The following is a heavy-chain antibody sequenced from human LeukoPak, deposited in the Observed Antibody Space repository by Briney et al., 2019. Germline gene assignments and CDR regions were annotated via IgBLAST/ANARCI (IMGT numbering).Heavy chain of an antibody. D-gene: IGHD6-19*01. CDR1: GGSFSGYY. Sequence: SETLSLTCAVYGGSFSGYYWSWIRQPPGKGLEWIGEVTHSGSTNYNPSLKSRVTMSIDTSKNQFSLKLSSVTVADTAIYFCARQRDYSSPALGGFDPWGQGNQVAVSS. CDR3: ARQRDYSSPALGGFDP. CDR2: VTHSGST. V-gene: IGHV4-34*01. J-gene: IGHJ5*02.